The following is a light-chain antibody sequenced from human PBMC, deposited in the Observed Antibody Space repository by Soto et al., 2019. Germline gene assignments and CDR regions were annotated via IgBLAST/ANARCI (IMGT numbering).Light chain of an antibody. CDR3: QQSYSNTWT. CDR1: QSISTY. Sequence: EIKIPQSPATLYASVGDRGAITWRASQSISTYLDWYQQKQGHAPKLVIYAASSLQSGVPSRVRGSGSGTDLTITISSMQPEDFETYECQQSYSNTWTFGQGTKVDIK. V-gene: IGKV1-39*01. CDR2: AAS. J-gene: IGKJ1*01.